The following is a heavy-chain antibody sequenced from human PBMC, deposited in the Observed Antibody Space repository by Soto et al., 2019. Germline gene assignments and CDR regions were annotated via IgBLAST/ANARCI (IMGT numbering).Heavy chain of an antibody. V-gene: IGHV1-69*01. CDR1: GGSFGSSA. D-gene: IGHD3-16*01. J-gene: IGHJ3*01. CDR2: IIPVFDKA. Sequence: QVQLVQSGADVKKPGSSVKVSCKTSGGSFGSSAISWVRQAPAQGLEWMGAIIPVFDKANYAQNFQGRLTITADELTGTVFRELSSRRSEDTAVYFCARLRRDWGDAFDLWGLGTFVTVSS. CDR3: ARLRRDWGDAFDL.